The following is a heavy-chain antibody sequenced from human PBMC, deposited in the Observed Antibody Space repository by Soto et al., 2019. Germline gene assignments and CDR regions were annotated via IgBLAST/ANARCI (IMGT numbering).Heavy chain of an antibody. J-gene: IGHJ3*02. CDR3: AKTYYYDSSGTELWYDPLARDAFDI. CDR1: GFTFTNYA. CDR2: ISGSGGST. D-gene: IGHD3-22*01. V-gene: IGHV3-23*01. Sequence: GGSLRLSCAASGFTFTNYAMSWVRQAPGKGLEWVSAISGSGGSTYYADSVKGRFTISRDNSKNTLYLQMNSLRAEDTAVYYCAKTYYYDSSGTELWYDPLARDAFDIWGQGTMVTVSS.